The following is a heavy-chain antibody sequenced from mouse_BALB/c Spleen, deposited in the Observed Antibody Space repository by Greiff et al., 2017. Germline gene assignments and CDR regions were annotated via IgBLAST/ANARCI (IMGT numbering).Heavy chain of an antibody. CDR2: IRLKSNNYAT. J-gene: IGHJ3*01. CDR1: GFTFSNYW. V-gene: IGHV6-6*02. CDR3: TRTAY. Sequence: EVKLMESGGGLVQPGGSMKLSCVASGFTFSNYWMNWVRQSPEKGLEWVAEIRLKSNNYATHYAESVKGRFTISRDDSKSSVYLQMNNLRAEDTGIYYCTRTAYWGQGTLVTVSA.